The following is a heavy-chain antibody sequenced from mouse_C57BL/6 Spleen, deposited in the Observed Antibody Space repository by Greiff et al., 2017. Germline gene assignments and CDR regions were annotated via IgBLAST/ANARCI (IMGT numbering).Heavy chain of an antibody. CDR1: GYTFTDYN. V-gene: IGHV1-22*01. J-gene: IGHJ4*01. CDR3: ASAQAYAMDY. CDR2: INPNNGGT. Sequence: EVQLQESGPELVKPGASVKMSCKASGYTFTDYNMHWVKQSHGKSLEWIGYINPNNGGTSYNQKFKGKATLTVNKSSSTAYMELRSLTSEDSAVYYCASAQAYAMDYWGQGTSVTVSS. D-gene: IGHD3-2*02.